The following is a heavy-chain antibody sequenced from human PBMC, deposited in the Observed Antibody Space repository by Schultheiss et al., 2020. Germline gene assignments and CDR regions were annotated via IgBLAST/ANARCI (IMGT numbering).Heavy chain of an antibody. CDR1: GGTFSSYA. J-gene: IGHJ5*02. D-gene: IGHD3-16*02. V-gene: IGHV1-8*02. CDR3: ARTKSLYNWFDP. CDR2: MNPNSGNT. Sequence: ASVKVSCKASGGTFSSYAISWVRQAPGQGLEWMGWMNPNSGNTGYAQKFQGRVTMTRDTSISTAYMELSRLRSDDTAVYYCARTKSLYNWFDPWGQGTLVTVSS.